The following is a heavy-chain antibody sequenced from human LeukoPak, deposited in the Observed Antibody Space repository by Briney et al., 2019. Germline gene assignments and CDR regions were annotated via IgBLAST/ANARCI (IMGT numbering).Heavy chain of an antibody. D-gene: IGHD3-22*01. Sequence: PGGSLRLSCAAPGLPFSSYAMSWVRQAPGKGLGWVSAISGSGGSTYYADSVKGRFTISRDNSKNTLYLQMNSLRAEDTAVYYCAKNPGDSSGYYYLYYFDYWGQGTLVTVSS. CDR3: AKNPGDSSGYYYLYYFDY. CDR2: ISGSGGST. CDR1: GLPFSSYA. J-gene: IGHJ4*02. V-gene: IGHV3-23*01.